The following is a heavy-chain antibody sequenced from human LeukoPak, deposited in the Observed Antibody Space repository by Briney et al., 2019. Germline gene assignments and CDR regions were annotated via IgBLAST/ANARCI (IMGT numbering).Heavy chain of an antibody. D-gene: IGHD7-27*01. CDR3: ARDADWGYDAYDI. Sequence: SQTLSLTCAISGDGLSVSSDVWNWVRQSPSRGLEWLGRTYYKSKWHNDYAVSVKSRITISPDTSKNQFSLRLNSVTPEDTAVYYCARDADWGYDAYDIWGQGTMVTVSS. J-gene: IGHJ3*02. CDR1: GDGLSVSSDV. V-gene: IGHV6-1*01. CDR2: TYYKSKWHN.